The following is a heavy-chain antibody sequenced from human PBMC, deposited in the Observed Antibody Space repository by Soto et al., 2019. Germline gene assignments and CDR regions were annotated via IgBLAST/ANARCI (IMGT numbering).Heavy chain of an antibody. J-gene: IGHJ4*02. CDR2: IYYRGNA. CDR1: DDSINSDKYY. D-gene: IGHD6-6*01. CDR3: ARLEGLATSSYYFDF. Sequence: QLQLQESGPGLVKPSETLSLTCSVSDDSINSDKYYWGWIRQPPGKGLEWLESIYYRGNAYYNPSLQTRVTIYLVTPKGQFPLKLNPVTAADSAVYFCARLEGLATSSYYFDFWGPGALVTGSS. V-gene: IGHV4-39*01.